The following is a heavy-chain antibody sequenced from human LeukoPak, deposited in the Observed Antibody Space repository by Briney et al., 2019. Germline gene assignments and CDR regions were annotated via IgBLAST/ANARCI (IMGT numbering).Heavy chain of an antibody. CDR1: GASVSGSPYY. D-gene: IGHD3-22*01. Sequence: SETLSLTCTVSGASVSGSPYYWGWIRQPPGKGLEWIGSIYHSGSTYYNPSLKSRVTISVDTSKNQFSLKLSSVTAADTAVYYCARVYYYDSSGYPDYWGQGTLVTVSS. J-gene: IGHJ4*02. CDR3: ARVYYYDSSGYPDY. CDR2: IYHSGST. V-gene: IGHV4-39*07.